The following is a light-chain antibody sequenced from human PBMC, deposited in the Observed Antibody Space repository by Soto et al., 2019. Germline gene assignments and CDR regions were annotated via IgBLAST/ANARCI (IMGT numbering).Light chain of an antibody. V-gene: IGKV3-20*01. CDR2: GAS. CDR3: QQYGSSGT. CDR1: QSVSNNY. J-gene: IGKJ1*01. Sequence: IVLTQSPGTVSLSPGERATLSCRASQSVSNNYLAWYQQKPGQAPRLLIYGASNRATGIPDRFSGSGSGTDFTLTISRLEPEDFAVYYCQQYGSSGTFGQGTKVDI.